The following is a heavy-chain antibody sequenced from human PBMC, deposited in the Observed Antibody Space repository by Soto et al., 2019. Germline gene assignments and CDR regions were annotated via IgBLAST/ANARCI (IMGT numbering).Heavy chain of an antibody. J-gene: IGHJ5*02. CDR2: IYTKERT. Sequence: XEARCLTCTVSGGSITNDYWSWIRQPAGKGLEWIGRIYTKERTNYNLSFRNRVTMSVDTSKNQFSLKLDAVTAADTAVYYCARDDYKDGGNKWFAPSAQGPLGPAS. D-gene: IGHD3-16*01. CDR3: ARDDYKDGGNKWFAP. V-gene: IGHV4-4*07. CDR1: GGSITNDY.